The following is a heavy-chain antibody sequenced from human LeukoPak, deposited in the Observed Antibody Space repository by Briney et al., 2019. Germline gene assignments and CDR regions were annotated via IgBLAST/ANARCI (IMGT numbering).Heavy chain of an antibody. Sequence: EASVKVSCKASGGTFSSYAISWVRQAPGQGLEWMGGIIPIFGTANYAQKFQGRVTITADESTSTAYMEPSSLRSEDTAVYYCARSPSATIFGVVTYDTHAFDIWGQGTMVTVSS. CDR3: ARSPSATIFGVVTYDTHAFDI. CDR1: GGTFSSYA. V-gene: IGHV1-69*13. D-gene: IGHD3-3*01. CDR2: IIPIFGTA. J-gene: IGHJ3*02.